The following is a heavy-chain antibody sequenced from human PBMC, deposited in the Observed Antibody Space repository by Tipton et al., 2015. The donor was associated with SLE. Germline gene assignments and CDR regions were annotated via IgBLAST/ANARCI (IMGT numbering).Heavy chain of an antibody. CDR3: AREPVYYYYYMDV. J-gene: IGHJ6*03. CDR2: VYYTGNT. CDR1: GGSISSYY. V-gene: IGHV4-59*12. Sequence: TLSLTCTVSGGSISSYYWSWIRQSPGKGMEWIGYVYYTGNTNYNPSLKSRVTISIDTSKNQFSLKLSSVTAADTAVYYCAREPVYYYYYMDVWGKGTTVTVSS.